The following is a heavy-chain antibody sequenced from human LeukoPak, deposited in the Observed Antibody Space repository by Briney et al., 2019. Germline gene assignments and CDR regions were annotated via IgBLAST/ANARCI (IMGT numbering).Heavy chain of an antibody. CDR1: GGSISGGGYS. D-gene: IGHD3-22*01. CDR3: ASEVHDSSGYRAILDY. CDR2: LYHRGTT. Sequence: MASQTLSLTCAVSGGSISGGGYSWSWIRQPPGQGLEWVGYLYHRGTTYYNPSLKSRVTIAVDRSKNQFSLKLSSVTAADTAVYYGASEVHDSSGYRAILDYWGQGTLVTVSS. J-gene: IGHJ4*02. V-gene: IGHV4-30-2*01.